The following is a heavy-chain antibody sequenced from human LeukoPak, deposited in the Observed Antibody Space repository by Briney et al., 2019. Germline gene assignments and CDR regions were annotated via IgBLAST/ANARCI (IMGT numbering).Heavy chain of an antibody. CDR1: GGSISSSSYY. D-gene: IGHD2/OR15-2a*01. Sequence: SETLSLTCTVSGGSISSSSYYWGWIRQPPGKGLEWIGSIYYSGSTYYNPSLKSRVTISVDTSKNQFSLKLSSVTAADTAVYYCASHVCSTILRPHRQYYFDYWGQGTLVTVSS. CDR3: ASHVCSTILRPHRQYYFDY. J-gene: IGHJ4*02. V-gene: IGHV4-39*01. CDR2: IYYSGST.